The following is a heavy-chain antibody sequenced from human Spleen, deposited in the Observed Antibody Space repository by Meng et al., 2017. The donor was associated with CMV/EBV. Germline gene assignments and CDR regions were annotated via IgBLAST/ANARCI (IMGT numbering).Heavy chain of an antibody. CDR3: ARDSGTYTRMDY. D-gene: IGHD1-26*01. CDR1: VGSFSSYY. J-gene: IGHJ4*02. V-gene: IGHV4-59*01. CDR2: IYYSGST. Sequence: SETLSLTCTVSVGSFSSYYWSWIQQPPGKGLEWIGYIYYSGSTNYNPSLKSRVTISVDTSKNQFSLKLSSVTAADTAVYYCARDSGTYTRMDYWGQGTLVTVSS.